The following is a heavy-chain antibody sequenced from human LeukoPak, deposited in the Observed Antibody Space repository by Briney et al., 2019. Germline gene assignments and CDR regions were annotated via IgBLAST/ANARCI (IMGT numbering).Heavy chain of an antibody. J-gene: IGHJ6*04. V-gene: IGHV3-66*01. CDR1: GFIVSSYY. Sequence: GRSLRLSCVASGFIVSSYYMTWVRQAPGKGLEWVSVIYSGGSTYYADSGKGRVAISRDNSKNTVFLQMSGVRAEDTAVYYCARSYGNRLFGMDVWGEGTTATVTS. CDR2: IYSGGST. D-gene: IGHD4-17*01. CDR3: ARSYGNRLFGMDV.